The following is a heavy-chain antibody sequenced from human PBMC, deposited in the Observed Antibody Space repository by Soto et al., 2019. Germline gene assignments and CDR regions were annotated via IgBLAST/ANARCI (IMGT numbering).Heavy chain of an antibody. CDR2: IYPGDSDT. J-gene: IGHJ5*02. V-gene: IGHV5-51*01. CDR3: ARLRLRIWFDP. CDR1: GYSFTSYW. Sequence: GESLKISCNGSGYSFTSYWIDWLRQMPGKGLECMELIYPGDSDTRYSPSFQGQVTISADKSISTAYLQWSSLKASDTAMYYCARLRLRIWFDPWGQGTLVTVS. D-gene: IGHD5-12*01.